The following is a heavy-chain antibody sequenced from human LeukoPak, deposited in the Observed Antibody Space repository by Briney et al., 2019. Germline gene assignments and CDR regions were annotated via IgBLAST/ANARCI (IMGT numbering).Heavy chain of an antibody. CDR2: IYYSGST. D-gene: IGHD5-24*01. V-gene: IGHV4-39*01. CDR1: GGSISSSSYY. CDR3: ARWLQPLTAFDY. J-gene: IGHJ4*02. Sequence: SETLSLTCTVSGGSISSSSYYWGWIRQPPGKGLEWIGSIYYSGSTYYNPSLKSRVTISVYTSKNQFSPKLSSVTAADTAVYYCARWLQPLTAFDYWGQGTLVTVSS.